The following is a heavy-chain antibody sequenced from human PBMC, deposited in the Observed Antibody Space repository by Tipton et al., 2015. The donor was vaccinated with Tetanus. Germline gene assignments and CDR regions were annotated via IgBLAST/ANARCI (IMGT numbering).Heavy chain of an antibody. CDR1: GGSISSGGYY. V-gene: IGHV4-31*03. J-gene: IGHJ4*02. Sequence: LRLSCTVSGGSISSGGYYWSWIRQHPGKGLEWIGDIYYSGGTYYNPSLKSRVTISVDTSKNKFSLKLNSVTAAATAVYYCARDQARGARGWNYFDYWGQGTLVTVSS. D-gene: IGHD1-26*01. CDR3: ARDQARGARGWNYFDY. CDR2: IYYSGGT.